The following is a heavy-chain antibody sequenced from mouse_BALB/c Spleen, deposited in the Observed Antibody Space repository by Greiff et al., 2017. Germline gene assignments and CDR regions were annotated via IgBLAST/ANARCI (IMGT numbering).Heavy chain of an antibody. J-gene: IGHJ2*01. CDR3: ARKGYDRGDFDY. V-gene: IGHV1-54*01. CDR1: GYAFTNYL. D-gene: IGHD2-2*01. CDR2: INPGSGGT. Sequence: VQLQQSGAELVRPGTSVKVSCKASGYAFTNYLIEWVKQRPGQGLEWIGVINPGSGGTNYNEKFKGKATLTADKSSSTAYMQLSSLTSDDSAVYFCARKGYDRGDFDYWGQGTTLTVSS.